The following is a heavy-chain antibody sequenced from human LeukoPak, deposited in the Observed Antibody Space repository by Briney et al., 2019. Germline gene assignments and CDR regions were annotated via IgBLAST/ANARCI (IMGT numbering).Heavy chain of an antibody. D-gene: IGHD6-19*01. CDR1: GFTFSSYW. CDR2: IKPDGNEK. Sequence: GGSLRLPCAASGFTFSSYWMSWVRQAPGKGLEWVANIKPDGNEKYYVDSVKGRFTISRDNAKNSLFLQMNSLRAEDTAVYYCATSAWGGFDYWGQGTLVTVSS. J-gene: IGHJ4*02. V-gene: IGHV3-7*01. CDR3: ATSAWGGFDY.